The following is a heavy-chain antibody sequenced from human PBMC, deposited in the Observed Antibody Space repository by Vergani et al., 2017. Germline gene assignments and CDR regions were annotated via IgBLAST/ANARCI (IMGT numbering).Heavy chain of an antibody. D-gene: IGHD4-17*01. CDR3: ATPHTATTGGMEV. CDR1: GYTFTDHY. J-gene: IGHJ6*02. V-gene: IGHV1-69-2*01. Sequence: EVQLVQSGAEVKTPGATMKISCKVSGYTFTDHYMHWVKQAPGKGLEWMGLVDPEDGETIYAEKFKGRVTIAADTSTDTAQFELSSLRSEDTAVDYCATPHTATTGGMEVWIQGSTV. CDR2: VDPEDGET.